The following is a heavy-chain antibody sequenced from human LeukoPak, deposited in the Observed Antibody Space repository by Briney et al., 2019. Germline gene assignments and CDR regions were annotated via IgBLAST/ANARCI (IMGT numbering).Heavy chain of an antibody. Sequence: GASVTVSCTASGYTFTTYYMHWVRQAPGRGLEWMGRINPNSGGTNYAQKFQGRVTMTRDTSISTAYMELSRLRSDDTAVYYCARGGFDGGNPVDYWGQGTLVTVSS. CDR1: GYTFTTYY. V-gene: IGHV1-2*06. CDR2: INPNSGGT. J-gene: IGHJ4*02. CDR3: ARGGFDGGNPVDY. D-gene: IGHD4-23*01.